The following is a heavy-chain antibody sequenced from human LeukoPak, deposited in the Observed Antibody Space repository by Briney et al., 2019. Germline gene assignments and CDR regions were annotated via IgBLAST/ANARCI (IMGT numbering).Heavy chain of an antibody. D-gene: IGHD4-17*01. CDR2: IYYSGCT. V-gene: IGHV4-39*01. CDR3: ARTTAFDY. CDR1: GGSISSSNYY. J-gene: IGHJ4*02. Sequence: SETLSLTCSVSGGSISSSNYYWGRLRQPPGKGLEWIGCIYYSGCTYYNPSLKSRVTISVDTSKNQFSLKLSSVTAADTAVYYCARTTAFDYWGQGTLVTVSS.